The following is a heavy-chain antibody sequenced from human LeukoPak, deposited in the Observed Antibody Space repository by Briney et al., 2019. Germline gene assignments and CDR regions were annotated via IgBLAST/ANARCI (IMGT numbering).Heavy chain of an antibody. CDR1: GFIFGDYA. CDR2: IRSKAYGGTT. V-gene: IGHV3-49*03. J-gene: IGHJ4*02. Sequence: PGRSLRLSCTASGFIFGDYAMTWFRQPPGKGLEWVGFIRSKAYGGTTECAASVKGRFTISRDDSKSIAYLQMNSLKTEDTAVYYCTRAAVGATDFDFDYWGQGTLVTVPS. CDR3: TRAAVGATDFDFDY. D-gene: IGHD1-26*01.